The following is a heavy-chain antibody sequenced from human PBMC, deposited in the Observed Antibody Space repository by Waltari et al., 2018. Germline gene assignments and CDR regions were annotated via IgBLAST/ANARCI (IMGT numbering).Heavy chain of an antibody. V-gene: IGHV3-7*01. CDR2: IKQDGSEK. CDR1: GFTFSSYW. CDR3: ARDLLSPYYYYYMDV. J-gene: IGHJ6*03. Sequence: EVQLVESGGGLVQPGGSLRLSCAASGFTFSSYWMSWVRPAPGKGLEWVANIKQDGSEKYYVDSVKGRFTISRDNAKNSLYLQMNSLRAEDTAVYYCARDLLSPYYYYYMDVWGKGTTVTVSS.